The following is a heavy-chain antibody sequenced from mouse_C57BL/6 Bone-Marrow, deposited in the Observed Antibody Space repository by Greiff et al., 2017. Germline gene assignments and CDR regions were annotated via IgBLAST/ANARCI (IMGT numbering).Heavy chain of an antibody. CDR3: AKLCYGNYLDY. V-gene: IGHV2-3*01. J-gene: IGHJ4*01. CDR2: IWGAGST. CDR1: GFSLPSYG. Sequence: QVHVKQSGPGLVAPSQSLSITCPVSGFSLPSYGVSWVRQPPGKGLEWLGVIWGAGSTNYHSALISRLSISKDNSKSQVFLKLNSLQTDDTATYYCAKLCYGNYLDYWGQGTSVTVSS. D-gene: IGHD2-1*01.